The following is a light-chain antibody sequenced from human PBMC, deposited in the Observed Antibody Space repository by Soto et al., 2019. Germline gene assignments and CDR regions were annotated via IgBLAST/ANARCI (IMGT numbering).Light chain of an antibody. CDR2: GES. Sequence: EIVLTQSPGTLSLFPGERATLSCRASQSLTTRYLAWYQQKPGQAPWLIIYGESSRATGIPDRFSGGGSVTDFTLAISRLEPEDFAVYHCQPYCSSPTLGQGTRLEIK. CDR1: QSLTTRY. V-gene: IGKV3-20*01. J-gene: IGKJ5*01. CDR3: QPYCSSPT.